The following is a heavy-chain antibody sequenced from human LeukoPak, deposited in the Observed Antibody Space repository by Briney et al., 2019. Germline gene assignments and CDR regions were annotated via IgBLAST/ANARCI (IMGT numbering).Heavy chain of an antibody. J-gene: IGHJ4*02. CDR2: IIPIFGTA. CDR3: ASFSGGSGSSSLYYFDY. CDR1: GGTFSDYA. V-gene: IGHV1-69*06. Sequence: GASVKVSCKASGGTFSDYAITWVRQAPGQGLEWMGRIIPIFGTANYAQKFQGRVTITADKSTSTAYMGLSSLRSEDTAVYYCASFSGGSGSSSLYYFDYWGQGTLVTVSS. D-gene: IGHD3-10*01.